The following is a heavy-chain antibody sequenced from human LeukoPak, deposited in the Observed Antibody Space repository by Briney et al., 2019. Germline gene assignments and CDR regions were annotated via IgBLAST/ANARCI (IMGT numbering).Heavy chain of an antibody. J-gene: IGHJ3*01. CDR3: AGFFYDNSHDAFDL. Sequence: ASVKVSCKVSGGSSTFTSHAITWVRQAPGQGLEWMAGIIPIYGSPSYAQRFQGRVTITSDESARTVYMELSSLRSEDTAVYYCAGFFYDNSHDAFDLWGQGTMVTVSS. CDR2: IIPIYGSP. CDR1: GGSSTFTSHA. V-gene: IGHV1-69*13. D-gene: IGHD3-22*01.